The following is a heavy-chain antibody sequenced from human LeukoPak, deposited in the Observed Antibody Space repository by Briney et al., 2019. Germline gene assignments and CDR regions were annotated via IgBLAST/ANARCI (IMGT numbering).Heavy chain of an antibody. D-gene: IGHD5-18*01. Sequence: SETLSLTCAVYGGSFSAYYWSWIRQPPGKGLEWIGEINHSGSTNYNPSLKSRVTISVDTSKNQFSLKLSSVTAADTAVYYCARNSYGHLNWFDPWGQGTLVTVSS. CDR2: INHSGST. CDR3: ARNSYGHLNWFDP. CDR1: GGSFSAYY. V-gene: IGHV4-34*01. J-gene: IGHJ5*02.